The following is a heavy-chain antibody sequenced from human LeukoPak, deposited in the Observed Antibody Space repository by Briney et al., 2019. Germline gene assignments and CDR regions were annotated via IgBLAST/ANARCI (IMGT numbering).Heavy chain of an antibody. Sequence: ASVKVSCKASGYTFTGYYMHWVRQVPGQGLEWMGRINPNSGGTNYAQKFQGRVTMTRDTSISTAYMELSRLRSDDTAVYYCATLGSYGAYYFDYWGQGTLVTVSS. D-gene: IGHD4-17*01. V-gene: IGHV1-2*06. J-gene: IGHJ4*02. CDR2: INPNSGGT. CDR3: ATLGSYGAYYFDY. CDR1: GYTFTGYY.